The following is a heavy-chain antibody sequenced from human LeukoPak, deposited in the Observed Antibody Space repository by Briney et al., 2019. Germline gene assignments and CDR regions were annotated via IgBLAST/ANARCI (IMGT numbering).Heavy chain of an antibody. V-gene: IGHV1-18*01. Sequence: ASVKVSCKASGYTFTSYAISWVRQAPGQGLEWMGWISAYNGNTNYAQKLQGRVTMTTDTSTSTAYMELRSLRSDDTAVYYCARVDPLWFGGYTNYFDYWGQGTLVTVSS. CDR1: GYTFTSYA. CDR3: ARVDPLWFGGYTNYFDY. J-gene: IGHJ4*02. CDR2: ISAYNGNT. D-gene: IGHD3-10*01.